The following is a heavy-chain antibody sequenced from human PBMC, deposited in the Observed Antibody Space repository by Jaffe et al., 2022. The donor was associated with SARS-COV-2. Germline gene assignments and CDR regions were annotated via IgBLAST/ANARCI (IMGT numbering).Heavy chain of an antibody. Sequence: QVQLVESGGGVVQPGRSLRLSCAASGFIFSSYAMHWVRQAPGKGLEWVAVISYDGSNKYYADSVKGRFTISRDNSKNTLYLQMNSLRTDDTAVYYCARRGSSGWYAAPDYWGQGTLVTVSS. CDR3: ARRGSSGWYAAPDY. CDR1: GFIFSSYA. D-gene: IGHD6-19*01. J-gene: IGHJ4*02. V-gene: IGHV3-30-3*01. CDR2: ISYDGSNK.